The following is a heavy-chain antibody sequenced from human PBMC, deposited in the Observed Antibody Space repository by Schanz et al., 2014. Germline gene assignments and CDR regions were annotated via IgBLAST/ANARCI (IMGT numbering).Heavy chain of an antibody. CDR1: GFTVSSDH. CDR2: IYASGAT. V-gene: IGHV3-66*01. J-gene: IGHJ4*02. D-gene: IGHD3-10*01. CDR3: ARDGNYYGSRNYYKTPYYFDY. Sequence: EVQLVESGGGFVQPGGSLGLSCVVSGFTVSSDHMSWVRQAPGTGQEWVSTIYASGATYYADSVKRRFNISRDISKNTLHLQVTSLRAEDTAIYYCARDGNYYGSRNYYKTPYYFDYWGQGTLVTVSS.